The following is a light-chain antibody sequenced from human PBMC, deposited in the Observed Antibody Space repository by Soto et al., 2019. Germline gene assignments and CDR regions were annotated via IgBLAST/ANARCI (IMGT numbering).Light chain of an antibody. CDR2: SNN. J-gene: IGLJ2*01. Sequence: QSVLTQPPSASGTPGQRVSISCSGSSSNIGSNSVNWYQQLPGAAPKLLISSNNERPSGVPDRFSGSKSGASASLAISGLQSEDEADYYCSSYAVSTPLVIFGGGTKLTVL. CDR3: SSYAVSTPLVI. V-gene: IGLV1-44*01. CDR1: SSNIGSNS.